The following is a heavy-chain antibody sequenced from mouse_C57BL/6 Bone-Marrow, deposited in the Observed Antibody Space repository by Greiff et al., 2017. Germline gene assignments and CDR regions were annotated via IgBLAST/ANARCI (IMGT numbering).Heavy chain of an antibody. Sequence: VQLQQSGAELVRPGASVKLSCTASGFNIKDDYMHWVKQRPEQGLEWIGWIDPENGYTDYDSKFQGKATITADTSSNTAYLQLSSLTSEDTVVYCCTTGLLTLDWGQGTTLTVSS. CDR1: GFNIKDDY. CDR3: TTGLLTLD. J-gene: IGHJ2*01. D-gene: IGHD2-1*01. CDR2: IDPENGYT. V-gene: IGHV14-4*01.